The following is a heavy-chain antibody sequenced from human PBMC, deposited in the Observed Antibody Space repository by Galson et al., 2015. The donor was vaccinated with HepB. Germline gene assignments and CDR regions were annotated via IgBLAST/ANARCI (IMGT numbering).Heavy chain of an antibody. CDR2: IYPGDSDT. D-gene: IGHD3-10*01. V-gene: IGHV5-51*01. CDR3: ARRFPDPWSYTYYWYFDL. Sequence: QSGAEVKKPGESLKISCKGSGYNFANYWIGWVRQLPGKGLEWMGIIYPGDSDTRYSPSFQGQVTMSVDKSISTAYLHWSGLKTSDTAIYYCARRFPDPWSYTYYWYFDLWGRGTLVTVSS. J-gene: IGHJ2*01. CDR1: GYNFANYW.